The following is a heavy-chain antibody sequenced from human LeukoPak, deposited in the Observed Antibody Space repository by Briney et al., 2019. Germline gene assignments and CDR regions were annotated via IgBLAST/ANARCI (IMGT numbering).Heavy chain of an antibody. CDR2: IYHSVST. V-gene: IGHV4-30-2*01. D-gene: IGHD3-22*01. Sequence: PSETLSLTCAVSGGSISGGGNSWSWIRQPPGKCLGWIGYIYHSVSTYYNPSLKSPVTMSVDRSKNQFSRKLSSVTAADTAVYYCARARNYDSSGYGRLVDYWGQGTLVSVSA. J-gene: IGHJ4*02. CDR1: GGSISGGGNS. CDR3: ARARNYDSSGYGRLVDY.